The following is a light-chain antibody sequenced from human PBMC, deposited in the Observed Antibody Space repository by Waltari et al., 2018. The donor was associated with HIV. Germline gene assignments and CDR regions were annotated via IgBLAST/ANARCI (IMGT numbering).Light chain of an antibody. CDR1: SSNIGAGYD. CDR2: GNT. V-gene: IGLV1-40*01. CDR3: QSYDSGLSAYV. J-gene: IGLJ1*01. Sequence: QSVLTQPPSVSGAPGQRVTISCTGSSSNIGAGYDVHWFQQLPGTAPKLLIYGNTSRPSWVPDRFSGSKSGTSVSLAITGLQAEDEGDYYCQSYDSGLSAYVFGTGTKVTVL.